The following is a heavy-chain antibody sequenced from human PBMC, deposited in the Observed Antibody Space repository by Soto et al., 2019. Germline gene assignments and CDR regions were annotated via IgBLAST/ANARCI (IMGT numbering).Heavy chain of an antibody. CDR3: AKELEESYYYYGRDV. V-gene: IGHV3-30*18. Sequence: QVQLVESGGGVVQPGRSLRLSCAASGFTFSSYGMHWVRQAPGKGLEWVAVISYDGSNKYYADSVKSRVTISRDNSKNTLYVQMNSLRAEDTAVYYCAKELEESYYYYGRDVWGQGTTVTVSS. J-gene: IGHJ6*02. CDR2: ISYDGSNK. CDR1: GFTFSSYG.